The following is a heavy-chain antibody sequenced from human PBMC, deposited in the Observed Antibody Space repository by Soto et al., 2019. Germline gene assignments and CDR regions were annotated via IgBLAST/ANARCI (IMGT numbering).Heavy chain of an antibody. Sequence: QVQLVQSGAEVKEPGASVKVSCKPSGYTFTRNGISWVRQDPGQGLEWVGWISTNSGNTDYAQKLQGRVTLTTDTSTNTAYLELRSLRSDDTAVYYCARDKDYMLDYWGQGTLVTVSS. CDR2: ISTNSGNT. CDR1: GYTFTRNG. J-gene: IGHJ4*02. CDR3: ARDKDYMLDY. D-gene: IGHD4-4*01. V-gene: IGHV1-18*01.